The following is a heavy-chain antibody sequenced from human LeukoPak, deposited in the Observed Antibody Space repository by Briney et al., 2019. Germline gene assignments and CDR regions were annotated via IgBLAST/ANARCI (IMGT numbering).Heavy chain of an antibody. CDR1: GGSFSGYY. J-gene: IGHJ4*02. Sequence: SETLSLTCAVYGGSFSGYYWSWIRQPPGKGLECIGEINHSGSTYYNPSLKSRVTISVDTSKNQFSLKLSSVTAADTAVYYCAREVVGASMDYWGQGTLVTVSS. CDR2: INHSGST. V-gene: IGHV4-34*01. D-gene: IGHD2-15*01. CDR3: AREVVGASMDY.